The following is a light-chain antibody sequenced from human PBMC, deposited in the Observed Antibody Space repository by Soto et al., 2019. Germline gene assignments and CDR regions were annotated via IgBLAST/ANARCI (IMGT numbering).Light chain of an antibody. CDR2: EGD. CDR3: CSFARSTTFYV. CDR1: SSDFGSSNL. V-gene: IGLV2-23*01. Sequence: QSALTQPASLSGSPGQSITISCSGTSSDFGSSNLVSWYQQHPGKAPKLIIFEGDRRPSGVSGRFSGSKSGNTASLTISGLQAEDEADYYCCSFARSTTFYVFGTGTKVTVL. J-gene: IGLJ1*01.